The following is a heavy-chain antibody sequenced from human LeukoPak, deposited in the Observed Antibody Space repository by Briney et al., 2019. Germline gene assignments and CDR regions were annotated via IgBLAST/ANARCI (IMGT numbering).Heavy chain of an antibody. Sequence: ASVKVSCKASGYTFTSYYMHWVRQAPGQGLEWMGWINPNSGGTNYAQKFQGRVTMTRDTSISTAYMELSRLRSDDTAVYYCARGRDYYDSSGYLDWGQGTLVTVSS. J-gene: IGHJ4*02. CDR2: INPNSGGT. D-gene: IGHD3-22*01. V-gene: IGHV1-2*02. CDR3: ARGRDYYDSSGYLD. CDR1: GYTFTSYY.